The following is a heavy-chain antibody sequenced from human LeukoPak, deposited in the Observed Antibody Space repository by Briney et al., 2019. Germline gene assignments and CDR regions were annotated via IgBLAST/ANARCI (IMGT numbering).Heavy chain of an antibody. Sequence: GGSLRLSCAASGFTFGSYAMHWVRQAPGKGLEWVAVISYDGSNKYYADSVKGRFTISRDNSKNTLYLQMNSLRAEDTAVYYCADGYYYDSSGPFDYWGQGTLVTVSS. J-gene: IGHJ4*02. CDR1: GFTFGSYA. V-gene: IGHV3-30*01. CDR2: ISYDGSNK. CDR3: ADGYYYDSSGPFDY. D-gene: IGHD3-22*01.